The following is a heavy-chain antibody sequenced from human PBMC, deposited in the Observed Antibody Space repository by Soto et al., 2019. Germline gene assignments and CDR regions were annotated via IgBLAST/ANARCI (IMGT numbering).Heavy chain of an antibody. J-gene: IGHJ5*02. Sequence: QVQLQQWGAGLLKPSETLSLTCAVYGGSFSGYYWSWIRQPPGKGLEWIGEINHSGSTNYNPSLKSRVTIPVDASKHQFSLKLSSLTAADTAVYYCARGRPRLNWFDPWGQGTLVTVSS. CDR2: INHSGST. V-gene: IGHV4-34*01. CDR3: ARGRPRLNWFDP. CDR1: GGSFSGYY.